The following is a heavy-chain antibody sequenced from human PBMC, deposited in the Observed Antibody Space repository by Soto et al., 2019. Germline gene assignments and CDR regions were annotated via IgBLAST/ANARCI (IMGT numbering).Heavy chain of an antibody. D-gene: IGHD4-17*01. J-gene: IGHJ5*02. CDR2: IWYDGSNK. CDR1: GFTFSSYA. V-gene: IGHV3-33*08. CDR3: AREGGDYGDYVDWFDP. Sequence: QVQLVESGGGVVQPGRSLRLSCAASGFTFSSYAMHWVRQAPGKGLEWVAVIWYDGSNKYYADSVKGRFTISRDNSKNTLYLQMNSLRAEDTAVYYCAREGGDYGDYVDWFDPWGQGTLVTVSS.